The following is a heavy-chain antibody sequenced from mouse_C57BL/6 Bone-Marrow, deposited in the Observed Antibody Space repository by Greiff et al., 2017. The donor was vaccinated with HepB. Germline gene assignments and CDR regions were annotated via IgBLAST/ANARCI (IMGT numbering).Heavy chain of an antibody. V-gene: IGHV5-4*01. J-gene: IGHJ2*01. CDR1: GFTFSSYA. D-gene: IGHD3-2*01. CDR2: ISDGGSYT. Sequence: EVKVVESGGGLVKPGGSLKLSCAASGFTFSSYAMSWVRQTPEKRLEWVATISDGGSYTYYPDNVKGRFTISRDNAKNNLYLQMSHLKSEDTAMYYCARDDSPPDYWGQGTTLTVSS. CDR3: ARDDSPPDY.